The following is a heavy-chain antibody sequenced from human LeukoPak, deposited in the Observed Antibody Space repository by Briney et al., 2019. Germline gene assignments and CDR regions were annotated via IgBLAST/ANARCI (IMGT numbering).Heavy chain of an antibody. Sequence: GGSLRLSCAASGFTFSSYAMSWVRQAPGKGLEWVSAISGSGGSTYYADSVEGRFTIPRENSKNTLYLQMNSLRAEDTAVYYCAKDRSYQLLYGVNWGQGTLVTVSS. CDR1: GFTFSSYA. D-gene: IGHD2-2*02. V-gene: IGHV3-23*01. J-gene: IGHJ4*02. CDR3: AKDRSYQLLYGVN. CDR2: ISGSGGST.